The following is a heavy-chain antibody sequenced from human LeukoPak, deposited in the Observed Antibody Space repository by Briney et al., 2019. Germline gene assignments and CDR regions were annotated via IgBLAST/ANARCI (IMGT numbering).Heavy chain of an antibody. CDR3: ARDWVHGSGGMGY. J-gene: IGHJ4*02. CDR2: IKQDGSEK. Sequence: GGSLRLSCAASGFTFSSYWMSWVRHAPGKGLEWAANIKQDGSEKYYVDSVKGRFTISRDNAKNSLYLQMNSLRAEDTAVYYCARDWVHGSGGMGYWGQGTLVTVSS. CDR1: GFTFSSYW. V-gene: IGHV3-7*01. D-gene: IGHD3-10*01.